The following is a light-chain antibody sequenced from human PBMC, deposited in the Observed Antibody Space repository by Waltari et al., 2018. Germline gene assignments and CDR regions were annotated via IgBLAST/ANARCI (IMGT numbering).Light chain of an antibody. CDR2: WAS. V-gene: IGKV4-1*01. J-gene: IGKJ2*01. Sequence: DIVMTQSPDSLAVSLGERVTINCKSSQNILLNSNNKNYLAWYQQKPGQPPRRLVYWASTRESGGPDRFSGSGSGTDFTLTSSSLQAEDVAVYYCQQYYNTPYTFGQGTKLEIK. CDR1: QNILLNSNNKNY. CDR3: QQYYNTPYT.